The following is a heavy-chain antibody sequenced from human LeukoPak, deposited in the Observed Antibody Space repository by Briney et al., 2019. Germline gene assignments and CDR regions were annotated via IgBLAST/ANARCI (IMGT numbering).Heavy chain of an antibody. CDR2: IKQDGSDK. CDR3: ASGRQLGY. CDR1: GFTFISYW. Sequence: GGSLRLSCAASGFTFISYWMIWFRQAPGKGLEWVANIKQDGSDKYYVDSVKGRFTISRDNAKNSLYLQMNSLRAEDTALYYCASGRQLGYWGQGTLVTVSS. V-gene: IGHV3-7*01. J-gene: IGHJ4*02. D-gene: IGHD3-16*01.